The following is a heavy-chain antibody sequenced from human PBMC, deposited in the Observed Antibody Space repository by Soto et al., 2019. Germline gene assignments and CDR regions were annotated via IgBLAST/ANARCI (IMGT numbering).Heavy chain of an antibody. Sequence: PGGSLRLSCAASGFTFSNAWMSWVRQAPGKGLEWVGRIKSKTDGGATDYAAPVKGRFTISRDDSKNMLYLQMNSLKTEDTAVYYCTTPSRITIFGVAHDAFDIWGQGTMVTVPS. J-gene: IGHJ3*02. CDR2: IKSKTDGGAT. D-gene: IGHD3-3*01. V-gene: IGHV3-15*01. CDR3: TTPSRITIFGVAHDAFDI. CDR1: GFTFSNAW.